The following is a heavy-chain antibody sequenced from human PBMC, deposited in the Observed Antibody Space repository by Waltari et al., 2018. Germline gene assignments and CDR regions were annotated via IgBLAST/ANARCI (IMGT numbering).Heavy chain of an antibody. CDR2: INHSGST. D-gene: IGHD2-15*01. V-gene: IGHV4-34*01. CDR1: GGSFSGYY. CDR3: AREGRVGSSIGPSPYYYYYYGMDV. J-gene: IGHJ6*02. Sequence: QVQLQQWGAGLLKPSETLSLTCAVYGGSFSGYYWSWIRQPPGNGLEWIGEINHSGSTNYNPSLKSRVTISVDTSKNQFSLKLSSVTAADTAVYYCAREGRVGSSIGPSPYYYYYYGMDVWGQGTTVTVSS.